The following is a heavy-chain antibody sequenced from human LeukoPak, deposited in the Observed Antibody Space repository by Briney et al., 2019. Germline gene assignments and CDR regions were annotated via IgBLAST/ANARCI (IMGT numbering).Heavy chain of an antibody. V-gene: IGHV3-7*04. D-gene: IGHD1-26*01. CDR2: IKEDGSEK. Sequence: GGSLRLSSAVSGFTFSSYWMTWVRQAPGKGLEWVASIKEDGSEKYYEDSVKGRFTISRDNAKNSLYLQMNSLRAEDTAVYSCARDHHPSYYLPDYWGQGTLVTVSS. CDR3: ARDHHPSYYLPDY. J-gene: IGHJ4*02. CDR1: GFTFSSYW.